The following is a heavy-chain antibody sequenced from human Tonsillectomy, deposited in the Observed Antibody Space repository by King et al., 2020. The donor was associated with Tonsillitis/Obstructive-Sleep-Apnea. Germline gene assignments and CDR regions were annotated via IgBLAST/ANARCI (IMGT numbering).Heavy chain of an antibody. V-gene: IGHV4-39*01. CDR2: IYYSGNT. Sequence: QLQESGPGLVKPSETLSLTCTVSGGSISSSSYYWGWIRQPPGKGLEWIGSIYYSGNTYYNPSLKSRVPISVDTSKNQFSLKLSSVTAADTAVCYCARGVYSGYDRGAFNIWGQGTMVTVSS. CDR1: GGSISSSSYY. CDR3: ARGVYSGYDRGAFNI. J-gene: IGHJ3*02. D-gene: IGHD5-12*01.